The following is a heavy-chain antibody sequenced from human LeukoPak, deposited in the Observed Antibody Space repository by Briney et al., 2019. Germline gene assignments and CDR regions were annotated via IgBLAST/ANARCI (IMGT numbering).Heavy chain of an antibody. CDR2: FYHRA. Sequence: TSETLSLTCTVSGGSSIGSGGYYWTRIRQHPEKGLEWIGYFYHRASYNPSLKSRVTISVDTSKNQFSLSLASVTAADTAVYYCVREGEYGEDYYWGQGAQVIVST. CDR1: GGSSIGSGGYY. CDR3: VREGEYGEDYY. D-gene: IGHD4-17*01. J-gene: IGHJ4*02. V-gene: IGHV4-31*03.